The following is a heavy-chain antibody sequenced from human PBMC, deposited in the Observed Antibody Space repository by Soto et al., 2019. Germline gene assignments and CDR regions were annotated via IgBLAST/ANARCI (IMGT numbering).Heavy chain of an antibody. Sequence: QVQLVQSGAEVKKPGSSVKVSCKASGDTFNFYTINWVRQAPGLGLEWMGRFNPILMFSNAALKFQGRVTXTXDXXTCTAYMVLGSLRSEDRAIYYGATSFGSGSLAFDYLVQCALVAVSS. V-gene: IGHV1-69*02. CDR2: FNPILMFS. D-gene: IGHD3-10*01. J-gene: IGHJ4*02. CDR3: ATSFGSGSLAFDY. CDR1: GDTFNFYT.